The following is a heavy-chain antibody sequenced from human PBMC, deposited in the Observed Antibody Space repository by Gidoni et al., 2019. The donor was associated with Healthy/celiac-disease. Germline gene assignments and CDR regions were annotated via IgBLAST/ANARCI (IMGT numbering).Heavy chain of an antibody. CDR3: AKDVSEAMVAFDY. Sequence: EVQLLESGGGLVQPGGSLVPSCAASGFTVSSYAMSCVRQAPGKWLGCVSAISGSGGSTYYADAVKGRFTISRDNSKNTLYLQMNSLRAEDTALYYCAKDVSEAMVAFDYWGQGTLVTVSS. D-gene: IGHD5-18*01. V-gene: IGHV3-23*01. CDR1: GFTVSSYA. J-gene: IGHJ4*02. CDR2: ISGSGGST.